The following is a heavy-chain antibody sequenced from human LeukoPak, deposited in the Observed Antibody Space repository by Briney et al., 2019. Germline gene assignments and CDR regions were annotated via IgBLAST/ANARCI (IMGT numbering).Heavy chain of an antibody. V-gene: IGHV3-48*01. D-gene: IGHD6-19*01. CDR3: ARGRLAVATGAFDI. J-gene: IGHJ3*02. CDR2: ISSSSSTI. CDR1: GFTFISYS. Sequence: PGGSLRLSCAASGFTFISYSMNWVRQAPGKGLEWVSYISSSSSTIYYADSVKGRFTISRDNAKNSLYLQMNSLRAEDTAVYYCARGRLAVATGAFDIWGQGTMVTVSS.